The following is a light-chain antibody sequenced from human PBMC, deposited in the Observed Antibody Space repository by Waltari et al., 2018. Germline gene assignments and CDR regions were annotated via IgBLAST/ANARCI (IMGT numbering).Light chain of an antibody. CDR2: GAS. V-gene: IGKV3-20*01. CDR1: QSVNSRW. J-gene: IGKJ5*01. Sequence: EIVSTQSPGTLSLSPGERVTLSCRASQSVNSRWLAWYQQKAGQAPRLLIYGASSRATGIPDRFSGSGSGTDFTLTISRLEPEDFAMYYCQQYGNSAPITFGQGTRLEIK. CDR3: QQYGNSAPIT.